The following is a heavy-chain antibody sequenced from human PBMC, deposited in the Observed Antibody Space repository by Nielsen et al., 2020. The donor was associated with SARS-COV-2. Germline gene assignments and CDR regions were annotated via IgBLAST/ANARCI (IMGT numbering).Heavy chain of an antibody. D-gene: IGHD5-18*01. CDR1: GFTFSNAW. CDR3: TSGDSYGYVPDY. J-gene: IGHJ4*02. V-gene: IGHV3-15*01. CDR2: IKSKTDGGTT. Sequence: GGSLRLSCAASGFTFSNAWMSWVRQAPGKGLEWVGRIKSKTDGGTTDYAAPVKGRFTISRDDSKNTLYLQMNSLKTEDTAVYYCTSGDSYGYVPDYWGQGTLVTVSS.